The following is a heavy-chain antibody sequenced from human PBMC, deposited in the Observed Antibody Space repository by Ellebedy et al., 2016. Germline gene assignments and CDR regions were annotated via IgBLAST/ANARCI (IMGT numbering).Heavy chain of an antibody. V-gene: IGHV4-59*08. CDR2: VYSSGST. Sequence: SETLSLXXAVSGDSISSHYWAWIRQPPGKGLEWIGNVYSSGSTNSNSALKSRVSIAIDTSKNHVSLKMHSVTAADAAVYYCARLHSYGSDQWFDPWGQGTLVTVSP. CDR1: GDSISSHY. CDR3: ARLHSYGSDQWFDP. D-gene: IGHD3-10*01. J-gene: IGHJ5*02.